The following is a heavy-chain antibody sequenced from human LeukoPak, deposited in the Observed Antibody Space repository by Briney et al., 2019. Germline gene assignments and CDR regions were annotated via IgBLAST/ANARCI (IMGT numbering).Heavy chain of an antibody. J-gene: IGHJ4*02. Sequence: GGSLRLSCAASGFTFSDYYMSWIRQAPGKGLEWVSYISSSSSYTNYADSVKGRFTISRDNSKNTLYLQMNSLRAEDTAVYNCAKGGTYYDYWGQGTLVTVSS. CDR3: AKGGTYYDY. CDR1: GFTFSDYY. CDR2: ISSSSSYT. V-gene: IGHV3-11*05.